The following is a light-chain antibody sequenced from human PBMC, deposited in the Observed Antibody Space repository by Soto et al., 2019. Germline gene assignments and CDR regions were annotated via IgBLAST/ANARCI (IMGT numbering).Light chain of an antibody. V-gene: IGKV1-39*01. J-gene: IGKJ1*01. CDR2: SAS. Sequence: DIQMTQSPSSLSASVGDSVTITCRTSQHVDRYLSWYQQIPGRAPKLLIYSASSLVSGVPPRFRGSASGTEFTLSISSLQREHFATYFCQQSSNIPWTFGQGTKVDIK. CDR3: QQSSNIPWT. CDR1: QHVDRY.